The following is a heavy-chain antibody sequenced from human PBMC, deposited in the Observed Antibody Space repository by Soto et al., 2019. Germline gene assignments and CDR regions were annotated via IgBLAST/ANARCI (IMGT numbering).Heavy chain of an antibody. CDR3: GRGLGRKLLWLGEAQRY. D-gene: IGHD3-10*01. CDR1: GGSFSGYY. J-gene: IGHJ4*02. V-gene: IGHV4-34*01. CDR2: INHSGST. Sequence: SETLSLTCAVYGGSFSGYYWSWIRQPPGKGLEWIGEINHSGSTNYNPSLKSRVTISVDTSKNQFSLKLSSVTAADTAVYYCGRGLGRKLLWLGEAQRYWGQGTLVTVSS.